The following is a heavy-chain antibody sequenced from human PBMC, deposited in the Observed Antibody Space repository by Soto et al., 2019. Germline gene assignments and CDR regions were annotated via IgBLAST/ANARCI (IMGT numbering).Heavy chain of an antibody. J-gene: IGHJ4*02. CDR3: AHIRPYDILTGPTPLFDY. V-gene: IGHV2-5*02. CDR1: GFSLSTSGVG. CDR2: IYWDDDK. D-gene: IGHD3-9*01. Sequence: SGPTLVNPTQTLTLTCTFSGFSLSTSGVGVGWIRQPPGKALEWLALIYWDDDKRYSPSLKSRLTITKDTSKNQVVLTMTNMDPVDTATYYCAHIRPYDILTGPTPLFDYWGQGTLVTVSS.